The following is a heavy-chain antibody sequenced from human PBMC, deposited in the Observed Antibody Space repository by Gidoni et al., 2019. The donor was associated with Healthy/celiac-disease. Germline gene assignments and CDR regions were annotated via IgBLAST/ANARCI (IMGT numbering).Heavy chain of an antibody. CDR1: GYSFTSYW. CDR3: ARLTLPPLFDY. CDR2: IYPGYSDT. V-gene: IGHV5-51*01. Sequence: EVQLVQSGAEVQKPGESPKISGKGSGYSFTSYWIGWVRQMPGKVLEWLGIIYPGYSDTRYSPSFQGQVTIAADKSISTAYLQWSSLKASDTAMYYCARLTLPPLFDYWGQGTLVTVSS. J-gene: IGHJ4*02.